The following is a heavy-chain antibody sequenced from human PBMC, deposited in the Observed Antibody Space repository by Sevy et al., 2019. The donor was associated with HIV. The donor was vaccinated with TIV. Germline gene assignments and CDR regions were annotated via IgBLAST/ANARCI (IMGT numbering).Heavy chain of an antibody. D-gene: IGHD5-12*01. J-gene: IGHJ4*02. CDR3: AKDVSDGYNYFLDF. CDR1: GFTFRSYG. CDR2: ISNDGGNQ. V-gene: IGHV3-30*18. Sequence: GESLKISCAASGFTFRSYGMHWVRQAPGKGLEWVAVISNDGGNQYYADSVKGRFTISRDNSKNTVYLQMNSLRAEDTALYYCAKDVSDGYNYFLDFWGQGALVTVSS.